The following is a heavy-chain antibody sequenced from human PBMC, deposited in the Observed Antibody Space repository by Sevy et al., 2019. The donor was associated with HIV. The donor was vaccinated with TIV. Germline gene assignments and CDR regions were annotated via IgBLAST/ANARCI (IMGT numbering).Heavy chain of an antibody. CDR1: GFRFNNFG. CDR3: AKGGSGGIDHYGMDV. J-gene: IGHJ6*02. CDR2: IRYDGINK. V-gene: IGHV3-30*02. Sequence: GGSLILSCAASGFRFNNFGMYWVRHAPGKGLEGVAFIRYDGINKYYVDSVKGRSTISRDNSKDTLYLEMKSLRLEDTAIYYCAKGGSGGIDHYGMDVWGQGTTVTVSS. D-gene: IGHD6-25*01.